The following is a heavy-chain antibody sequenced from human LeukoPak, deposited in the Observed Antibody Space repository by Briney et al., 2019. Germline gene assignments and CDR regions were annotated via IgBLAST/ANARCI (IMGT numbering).Heavy chain of an antibody. CDR1: GFSFSSYG. V-gene: IGHV3-33*08. CDR3: TRDLINFDY. Sequence: GGSLRLSCAASGFSFSSYGMHWVRQAPGKGLEWVAVIWYDGSSKYYADSVKGRFTISRDNSKNTLHLEMKSLRAEDTALYYCTRDLINFDYWGQGTLVTVSS. D-gene: IGHD2-8*01. J-gene: IGHJ4*02. CDR2: IWYDGSSK.